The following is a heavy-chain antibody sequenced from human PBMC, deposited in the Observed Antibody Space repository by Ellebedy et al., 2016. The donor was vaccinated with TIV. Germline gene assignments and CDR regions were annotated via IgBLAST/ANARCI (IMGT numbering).Heavy chain of an antibody. CDR3: ASRPNGDYHFLDY. CDR2: IYSGGDT. CDR1: GFIVSRNY. V-gene: IGHV3-66*01. J-gene: IGHJ4*02. Sequence: PGGSLRLSWAASGFIVSRNYMSWVRQAPGKGLEWVSIIYSGGDTYYADSVKGRFTISRDNSKNTLYLQMNSLRVEDTAVYYCASRPNGDYHFLDYWGQGTLVTVSS. D-gene: IGHD4-17*01.